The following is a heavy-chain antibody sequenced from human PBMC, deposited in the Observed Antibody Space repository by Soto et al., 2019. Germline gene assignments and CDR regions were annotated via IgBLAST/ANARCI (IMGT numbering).Heavy chain of an antibody. Sequence: SETLSLTCTVSVDSITTYYWSWIRRPAGKGLEWIGRIDASGNTNYNPSLNSRVTMSIDTSKKQFSLKLTSVTAADTAIYYCARYSNNWFQTEGMDVWGQGTTVTVSS. CDR2: IDASGNT. D-gene: IGHD6-13*01. CDR3: ARYSNNWFQTEGMDV. CDR1: VDSITTYY. V-gene: IGHV4-4*07. J-gene: IGHJ6*02.